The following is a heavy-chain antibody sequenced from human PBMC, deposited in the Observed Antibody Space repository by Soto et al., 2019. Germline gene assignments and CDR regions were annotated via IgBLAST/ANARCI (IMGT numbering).Heavy chain of an antibody. Sequence: GGSLRLSCAASGFTFSSYSMNWVRQAPGKGLEWVSYISSSSTIYYADSVKGRFTISRDNAKNSLYLQMNSLRDEDTAVYYCVKSNPPTVVTESSFDYWGQGTLVTVSS. D-gene: IGHD4-17*01. V-gene: IGHV3-48*02. CDR3: VKSNPPTVVTESSFDY. CDR1: GFTFSSYS. CDR2: ISSSSTI. J-gene: IGHJ4*02.